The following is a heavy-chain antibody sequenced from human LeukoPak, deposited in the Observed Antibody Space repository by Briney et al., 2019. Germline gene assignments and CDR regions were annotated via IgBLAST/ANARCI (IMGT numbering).Heavy chain of an antibody. Sequence: GASVKVSCKSSGYTFIDYYIHWVRQAPGQGLEWMGWINPNSGATKCAQKFQGRVSVTRDTSINTAYMDLTNLRSDDTAIFYCARVKKLMPEFEFWGQGTLVTVSS. J-gene: IGHJ4*02. D-gene: IGHD2-2*01. CDR2: INPNSGAT. CDR1: GYTFIDYY. V-gene: IGHV1-2*02. CDR3: ARVKKLMPEFEF.